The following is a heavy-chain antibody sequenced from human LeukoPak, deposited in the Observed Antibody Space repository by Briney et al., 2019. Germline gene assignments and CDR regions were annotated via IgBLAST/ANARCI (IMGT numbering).Heavy chain of an antibody. CDR3: ARGEIVVVPAAHTGDY. Sequence: ASVKVSCKASGYTFTGYYMHWVRQAPGQGREWMGWINPNSGGTNYAQKFQGRVTMTRDTSISTAYMELSRLRSDDTAVYYCARGEIVVVPAAHTGDYWGQGTLVTVSS. J-gene: IGHJ4*02. D-gene: IGHD2-2*01. CDR2: INPNSGGT. CDR1: GYTFTGYY. V-gene: IGHV1-2*02.